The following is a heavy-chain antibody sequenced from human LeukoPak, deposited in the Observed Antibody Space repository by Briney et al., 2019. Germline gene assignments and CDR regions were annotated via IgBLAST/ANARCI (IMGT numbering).Heavy chain of an antibody. CDR1: GFTFSSYV. CDR2: ISYDGSNK. Sequence: GGSLRLSCAASGFTFSSYVLHWVRQAPGKGLEWVAVISYDGSNKYYADSVKGRFTISRDNSKNTLYLQMNSLRAEDTAVYYCANGLGGSAAEFDYWGQGTLVTVSS. J-gene: IGHJ4*02. V-gene: IGHV3-30*18. CDR3: ANGLGGSAAEFDY. D-gene: IGHD1-26*01.